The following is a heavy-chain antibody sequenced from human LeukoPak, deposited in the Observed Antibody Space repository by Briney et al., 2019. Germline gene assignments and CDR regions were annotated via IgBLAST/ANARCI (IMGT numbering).Heavy chain of an antibody. CDR1: GFTFSSYG. Sequence: GGSLRLSCAASGFTFSSYGMHWVRQAPGKGLEWVAFIRYDGSNKYYADSVKGRFTISRDNPKNTLYLQMNSLRAEDTAVYYCAKEGGSSGWYPPTILYYFDYWGQGTLVTVSS. V-gene: IGHV3-30*02. D-gene: IGHD6-19*01. CDR3: AKEGGSSGWYPPTILYYFDY. J-gene: IGHJ4*02. CDR2: IRYDGSNK.